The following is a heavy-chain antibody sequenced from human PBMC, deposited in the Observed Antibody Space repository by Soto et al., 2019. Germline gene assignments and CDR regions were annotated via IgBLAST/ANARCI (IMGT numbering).Heavy chain of an antibody. J-gene: IGHJ4*02. CDR3: ARPNSGYSSGWYYFDY. Sequence: SETLSLTCTVSGGSISSYYWSWIRQPPGKGLEWIGYIYYSGSTNYNPSLKSRVTISVDTSKNQFSLKLSSVTAADTAVYYCARPNSGYSSGWYYFDYWGQGTLVTVSS. CDR1: GGSISSYY. CDR2: IYYSGST. D-gene: IGHD6-19*01. V-gene: IGHV4-59*08.